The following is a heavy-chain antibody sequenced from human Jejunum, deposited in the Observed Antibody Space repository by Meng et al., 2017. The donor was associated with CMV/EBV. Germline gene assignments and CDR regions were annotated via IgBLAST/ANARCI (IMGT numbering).Heavy chain of an antibody. D-gene: IGHD5-24*01. V-gene: IGHV7-4-1*02. J-gene: IGHJ4*02. CDR1: GYTFTRYP. CDR3: ARDSPLDGYSLLDY. Sequence: QGQLVQSGSELKKPGASVKVSCKASGYTFTRYPMNWVRQAPGQGLEWMGWMNTNTGNPTYAQGFTGRFVFSLDTSVSTAYLQINSLRADDTAVYYCARDSPLDGYSLLDYWGQGTLVTVSS. CDR2: MNTNTGNP.